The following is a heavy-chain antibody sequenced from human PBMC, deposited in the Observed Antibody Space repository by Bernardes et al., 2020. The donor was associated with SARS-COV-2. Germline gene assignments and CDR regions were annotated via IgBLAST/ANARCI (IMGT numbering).Heavy chain of an antibody. J-gene: IGHJ4*02. CDR3: SMPVIALY. D-gene: IGHD2-21*01. CDR1: GFTFSSYW. V-gene: IGHV3-7*03. Sequence: GGSLRLSRAASGFTFSSYWMSWVRQAPGKGLEWVANIKQDGSETYYVDSVKGRFTISRDNAKNSLYLQMNSLRAEDTAVYYWSMPVIALYWGQGTLVTVPS. CDR2: IKQDGSET.